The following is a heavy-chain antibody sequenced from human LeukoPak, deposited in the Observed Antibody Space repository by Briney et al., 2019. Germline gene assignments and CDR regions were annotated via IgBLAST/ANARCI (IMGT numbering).Heavy chain of an antibody. V-gene: IGHV4-59*08. Sequence: PSETLSLTCTVSGGSISSYYWSWIRQPPGKGLEWIGYLYDRGSTNYNPSLKSRVTISVDKSKNQFSLKVSSVTAADTAVYYCARHGGSYSFDYWGQGTLVTVSS. CDR1: GGSISSYY. D-gene: IGHD1-26*01. J-gene: IGHJ4*02. CDR3: ARHGGSYSFDY. CDR2: LYDRGST.